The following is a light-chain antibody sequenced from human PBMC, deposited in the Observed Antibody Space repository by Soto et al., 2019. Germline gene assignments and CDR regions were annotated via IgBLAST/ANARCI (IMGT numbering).Light chain of an antibody. CDR3: LQHNSYPYT. CDR1: QGITTL. CDR2: GAS. Sequence: DIQMTQSPSVVSASVGDTVTVTCRASQGITTLLAWFRQRPGRVPERLIYGASSLQSGVPSRFSGRGSGTEFTLTISSLQPEDFGIYYCLQHNSYPYTFGPGTRLEI. J-gene: IGKJ5*01. V-gene: IGKV1-17*03.